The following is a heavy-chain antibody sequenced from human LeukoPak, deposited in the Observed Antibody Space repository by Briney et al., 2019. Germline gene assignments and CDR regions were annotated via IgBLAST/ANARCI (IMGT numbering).Heavy chain of an antibody. CDR3: ARGDDFSGDY. Sequence: PGGSLRLSCAASGFTFSSYEMNWVRQAPGKGLEWVSYISSSGSTIYYADSVKGRFTISRDNTKNSLFLQMDGLRVEDTAVYYCARGDDFSGDYWGQGTLVTVSS. D-gene: IGHD3-16*01. J-gene: IGHJ4*02. V-gene: IGHV3-48*03. CDR2: ISSSGSTI. CDR1: GFTFSSYE.